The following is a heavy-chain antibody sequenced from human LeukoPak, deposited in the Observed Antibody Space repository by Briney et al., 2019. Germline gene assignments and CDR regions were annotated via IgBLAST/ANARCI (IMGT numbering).Heavy chain of an antibody. J-gene: IGHJ4*02. CDR1: GFTFSTYL. D-gene: IGHD6-13*01. Sequence: GGSLRLSCAASGFTFSTYLMHWVRQAPGQGPVWVSRISPDGSTTTYADSVRGRFSNSRDNAKNTLYMQMNSLRVDDTAVYYCVRGSSTWSPLGDYWGQGTLVTVST. V-gene: IGHV3-74*01. CDR2: ISPDGSTT. CDR3: VRGSSTWSPLGDY.